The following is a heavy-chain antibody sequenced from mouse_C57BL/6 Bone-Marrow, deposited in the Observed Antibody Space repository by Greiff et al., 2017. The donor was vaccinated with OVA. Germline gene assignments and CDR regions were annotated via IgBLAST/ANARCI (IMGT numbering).Heavy chain of an antibody. Sequence: EVKVVESGVGLVQPGGSLKLSCAASGFTFSDYGMAWVRQAPRKGPEWVAFISNLAYSIYYADTVTGRFTISRENAKNTLYLEMSSLRSEDTAMYYCARHGYYGSSYWYFDVWGTGTTVTVSS. CDR3: ARHGYYGSSYWYFDV. D-gene: IGHD1-1*01. CDR1: GFTFSDYG. V-gene: IGHV5-15*01. J-gene: IGHJ1*03. CDR2: ISNLAYSI.